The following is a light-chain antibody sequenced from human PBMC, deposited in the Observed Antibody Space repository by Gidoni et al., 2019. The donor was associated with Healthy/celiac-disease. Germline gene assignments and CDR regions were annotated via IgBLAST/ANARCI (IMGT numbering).Light chain of an antibody. CDR3: QQYGSSPPVS. Sequence: EIVLTQSPATLSLSPGERATLSCRASQSVSSSYSAWYQQKPGQAPRLLIYGASSRATGIPDRFSGSGSGTDFTLTISRLEPEDFAVNYCQQYGSSPPVSFGQGTKLEIK. CDR2: GAS. V-gene: IGKV3-20*01. J-gene: IGKJ2*03. CDR1: QSVSSSY.